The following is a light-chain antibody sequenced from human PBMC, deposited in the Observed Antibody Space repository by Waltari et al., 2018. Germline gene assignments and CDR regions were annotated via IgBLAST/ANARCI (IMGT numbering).Light chain of an antibody. J-gene: IGKJ3*01. CDR2: GAS. CDR1: QTIYNKY. Sequence: EIVLTQFPGTLSLSPGERATLSCRASQTIYNKYLAWYQQKSGQAPRLLIYGASSRATGIPVRCSGSVSGTDFTLTISRLEPEDFAVYFCQQFGTSPPTGFGPGTRLDVK. V-gene: IGKV3-20*01. CDR3: QQFGTSPPTG.